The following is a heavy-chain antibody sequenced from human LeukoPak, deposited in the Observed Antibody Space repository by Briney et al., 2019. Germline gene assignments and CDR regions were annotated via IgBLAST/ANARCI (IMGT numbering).Heavy chain of an antibody. D-gene: IGHD3-16*01. CDR3: ARDYAFGATYYYYYGMDV. CDR2: ISSSGSTI. V-gene: IGHV3-48*03. J-gene: IGHJ6*02. CDR1: GFTFSSYE. Sequence: GGSLRLSCAASGFTFSSYEMNWVRQAPGKGLGWVSYISSSGSTIYYADSVKGRFTISRDNAKNSLYLQMNSLRAEDTAVYYCARDYAFGATYYYYYGMDVWGQGTTVTVSS.